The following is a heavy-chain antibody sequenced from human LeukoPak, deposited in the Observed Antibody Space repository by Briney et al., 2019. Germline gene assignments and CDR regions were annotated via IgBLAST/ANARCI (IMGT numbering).Heavy chain of an antibody. D-gene: IGHD1-7*01. J-gene: IGHJ5*02. CDR2: IYPGDSDT. CDR3: TRLVRYNWNYDRLNWFDP. V-gene: IGHV5-51*01. Sequence: GESLKISCKGSGYNFTSYWIGWVRQMPGKGLEWMGIIYPGDSDTRYSPSFQGQVTISADKSISTAYLQWSSLKASDTAMYYCTRLVRYNWNYDRLNWFDPWGQGTLVTVSS. CDR1: GYNFTSYW.